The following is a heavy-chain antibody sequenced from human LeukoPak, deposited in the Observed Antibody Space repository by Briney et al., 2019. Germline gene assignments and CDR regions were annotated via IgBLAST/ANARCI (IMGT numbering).Heavy chain of an antibody. V-gene: IGHV3-21*04. CDR3: AKYGTGTTGRFDY. J-gene: IGHJ4*02. CDR2: ISSSSSYI. D-gene: IGHD1-1*01. CDR1: GFTFSSYS. Sequence: KSGGSLRLSCAASGFTFSSYSMNWVRQAPGKGLEWVSSISSSSSYIYYADSVKGRFTISRDNSKNTLYLQMNSLRAEDTAVYYCAKYGTGTTGRFDYWGQGTLVTVSS.